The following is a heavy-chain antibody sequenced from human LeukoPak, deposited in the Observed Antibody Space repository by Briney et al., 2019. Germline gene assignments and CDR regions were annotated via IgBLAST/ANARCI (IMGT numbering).Heavy chain of an antibody. Sequence: PGRSLRLSCAASGFTFSTYAMHWVRQGPGKGLEWVAVISYDGSNKFYADSVKGRFTISGDNSKNTLYLQMSSLSAEGTAVYYCARTTTPHYYGSGSYALGYWGQGTLVTVPS. CDR1: GFTFSTYA. CDR3: ARTTTPHYYGSGSYALGY. V-gene: IGHV3-30-3*01. D-gene: IGHD3-10*01. CDR2: ISYDGSNK. J-gene: IGHJ4*02.